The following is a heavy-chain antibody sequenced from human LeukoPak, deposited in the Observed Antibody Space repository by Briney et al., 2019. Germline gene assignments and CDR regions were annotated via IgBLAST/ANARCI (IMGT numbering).Heavy chain of an antibody. Sequence: GGSLRLSCAASGFSFRTYGMHWVRQAPGKGLKWVAIISYDGSNEAYADSVKGRFSISRDNSKNTLYLQMNSLRPEDTAVYYCAKDQHYDSNSLDVWGPGTTVTVSS. V-gene: IGHV3-30*18. CDR3: AKDQHYDSNSLDV. J-gene: IGHJ6*02. CDR2: ISYDGSNE. CDR1: GFSFRTYG. D-gene: IGHD3-22*01.